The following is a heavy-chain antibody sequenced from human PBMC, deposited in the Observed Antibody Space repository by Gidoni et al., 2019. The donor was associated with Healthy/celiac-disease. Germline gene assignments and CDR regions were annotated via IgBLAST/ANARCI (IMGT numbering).Heavy chain of an antibody. Sequence: QVQLVESGGGVVQPGRSLRLSCAASGFIFSSYGMHWVRQAPGKGLEWVAVIWYDGSNKYYADSVKGRFTISRDNSKNTLYLQMNSLRAEDTAVYYCARADRRDPAHDAFDIWGQGTMVTVSS. CDR3: ARADRRDPAHDAFDI. CDR1: GFIFSSYG. CDR2: IWYDGSNK. V-gene: IGHV3-33*01. J-gene: IGHJ3*02.